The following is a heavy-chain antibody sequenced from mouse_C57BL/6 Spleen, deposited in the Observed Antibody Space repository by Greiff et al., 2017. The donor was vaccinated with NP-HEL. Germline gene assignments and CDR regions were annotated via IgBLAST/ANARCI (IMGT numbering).Heavy chain of an antibody. V-gene: IGHV1-50*01. CDR2: IDPSDSYT. J-gene: IGHJ2*01. D-gene: IGHD1-1*01. CDR3: ARGELLLGFDY. CDR1: GYTFTSYW. Sequence: QVQLKQPGAELVKPGASVKLSCKASGYTFTSYWMQWVKQRPGQGLEWIGEIDPSDSYTNYNQKFKGKATLTVDTSSSTAYMQLSSLTSEDSAVYYCARGELLLGFDYWGQGTTLTVSS.